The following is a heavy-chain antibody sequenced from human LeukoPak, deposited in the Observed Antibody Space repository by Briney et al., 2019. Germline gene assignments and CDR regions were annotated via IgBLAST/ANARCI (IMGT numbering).Heavy chain of an antibody. V-gene: IGHV1-69*05. J-gene: IGHJ3*02. Sequence: VASVMVSCKASGYTFTSYAISWVRQAPGQGLEWMGGIIPIFGTANYAQKFQGRVTITTDESTSTAYMELSSLRSEDTAVYYCAREVGSASGAFDIWGQGTMVTVSS. CDR1: GYTFTSYA. CDR3: AREVGSASGAFDI. D-gene: IGHD3-10*01. CDR2: IIPIFGTA.